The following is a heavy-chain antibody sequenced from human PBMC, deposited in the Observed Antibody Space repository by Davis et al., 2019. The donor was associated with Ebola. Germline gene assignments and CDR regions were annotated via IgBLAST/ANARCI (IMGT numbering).Heavy chain of an antibody. V-gene: IGHV3-23*01. Sequence: PGGSLRLSCAASGFTFSSYAMSWVRQAPGKGLEWVSAISGSGGSTYYADSVKGRFTISRDNSKNTLYLKMNSRRAEDTAVYYCAKDGLLWLGWGDYWGQGTLVTVSS. CDR2: ISGSGGST. J-gene: IGHJ4*02. CDR3: AKDGLLWLGWGDY. CDR1: GFTFSSYA. D-gene: IGHD3-10*01.